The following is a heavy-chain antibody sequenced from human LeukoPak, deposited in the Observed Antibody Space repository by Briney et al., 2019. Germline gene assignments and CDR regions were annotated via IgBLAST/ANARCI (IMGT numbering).Heavy chain of an antibody. CDR1: GFTFSRYA. V-gene: IGHV3-30*04. CDR3: ARDYVSGSFGP. CDR2: ISYDGSNK. J-gene: IGHJ5*02. Sequence: GRSLRLSCAASGFTFSRYAMHWVRQAPGKGLEWVTIISYDGSNKYYADSVKGRFTISRDNSKNTLYMQMNSLRAEDTAVYYCARDYVSGSFGPWGQGTLVTVSS. D-gene: IGHD3-10*01.